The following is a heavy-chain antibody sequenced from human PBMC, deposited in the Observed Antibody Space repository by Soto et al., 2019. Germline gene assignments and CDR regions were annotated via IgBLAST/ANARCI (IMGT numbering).Heavy chain of an antibody. V-gene: IGHV3-49*03. Sequence: GGSLRLSCTASRFTFGDYAMSWFRQAPGKGLEWVGFIRSKAYGGTTEYAASVKGRFTISRDDSKSIAYLQMNSLKTEDTAVYYCTRDIKAIFGVVITLDPDAFDIWGQGTMVTVSS. CDR3: TRDIKAIFGVVITLDPDAFDI. CDR1: RFTFGDYA. J-gene: IGHJ3*02. CDR2: IRSKAYGGTT. D-gene: IGHD3-3*01.